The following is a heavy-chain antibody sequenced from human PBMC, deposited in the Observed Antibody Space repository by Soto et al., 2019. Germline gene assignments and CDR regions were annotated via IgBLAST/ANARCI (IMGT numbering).Heavy chain of an antibody. D-gene: IGHD5-12*01. CDR3: ASGYDLPIDY. CDR2: IYYSGST. V-gene: IGHV4-59*01. CDR1: GGSIRSYY. Sequence: PSGSLYLTCTVSGGSIRSYYWSWIRQPPGKGLEWIGYIYYSGSTNYNPSLKSRVTISVDTSKNQFSLKLSSVTAADTAVYYCASGYDLPIDYWGQGTLVNVSS. J-gene: IGHJ4*02.